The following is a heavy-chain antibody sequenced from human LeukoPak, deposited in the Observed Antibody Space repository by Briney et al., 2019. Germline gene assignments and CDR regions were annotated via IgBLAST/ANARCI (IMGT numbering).Heavy chain of an antibody. V-gene: IGHV3-23*01. CDR1: GFTFSSYA. CDR2: ISGSGDNT. D-gene: IGHD2-21*02. Sequence: SGGSLRLSCAASGFTFSSYAMSWVRQAPGKGLEWVSGISGSGDNTYYADSVKGRFTISRDNSKNTLYLQMNSLRAEDTAVYYCARDPSKYCGGDCYYNWFDPWGQGTLVTVSS. J-gene: IGHJ5*02. CDR3: ARDPSKYCGGDCYYNWFDP.